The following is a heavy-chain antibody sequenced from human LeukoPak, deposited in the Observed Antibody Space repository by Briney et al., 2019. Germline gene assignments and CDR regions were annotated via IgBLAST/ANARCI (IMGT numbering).Heavy chain of an antibody. V-gene: IGHV1-2*02. CDR2: INPNSGCT. D-gene: IGHD6-6*01. CDR3: VRGLGAARPRCNWFDP. J-gene: IGHJ5*02. Sequence: ASVKVSCKASGYTFTGYYMHWVRQAPGQGLEWMGWINPNSGCTNYAQKFQGRVTKTRDTSISTAYMELSRLRAVDPAVCYCVRGLGAARPRCNWFDPWGQGTLVTVSS. CDR1: GYTFTGYY.